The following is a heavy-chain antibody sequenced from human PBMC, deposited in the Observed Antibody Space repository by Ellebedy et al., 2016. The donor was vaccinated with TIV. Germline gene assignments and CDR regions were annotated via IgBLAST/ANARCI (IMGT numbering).Heavy chain of an antibody. CDR3: ARWTKNWFDP. D-gene: IGHD3/OR15-3a*01. CDR1: GGSVSSGSYY. CDR2: IYYSGST. J-gene: IGHJ5*02. V-gene: IGHV4-61*01. Sequence: MPSETLSLTCTVSGGSVSSGSYYWSWIRQPPGKGLEWIGYIYYSGSTKYNPSLKSRVTISVDTSRNQFSLKLSSVTAADTAVYYCARWTKNWFDPWGQGTLVTVSS.